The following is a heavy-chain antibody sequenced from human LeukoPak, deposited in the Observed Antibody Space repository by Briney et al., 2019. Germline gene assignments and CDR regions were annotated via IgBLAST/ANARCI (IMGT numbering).Heavy chain of an antibody. J-gene: IGHJ4*02. D-gene: IGHD5-18*01. V-gene: IGHV3-43*01. Sequence: LSCAASGFTFDDYTMHWVRQAPGKGLEWVSLISWDGGSTYSDSVKRRFTISRDNSKNSLYLQMNSLRTEDTALYYCAKDIGDTAMGSFDYWGQGTLVTVSS. CDR1: GFTFDDYT. CDR3: AKDIGDTAMGSFDY. CDR2: ISWDGGST.